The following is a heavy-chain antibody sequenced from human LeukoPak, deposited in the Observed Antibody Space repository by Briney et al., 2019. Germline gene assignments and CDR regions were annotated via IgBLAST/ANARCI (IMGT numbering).Heavy chain of an antibody. CDR2: IGTAGDT. CDR3: ARGAYYYGMDV. Sequence: PGGSLRLSCAASGFTFSSYDMHWVRQATGKGLEWVSAIGTAGDTYYPGSVKGRFTISRENAKNSLYLQMNGLRAGDTAVYYCARGAYYYGMDVWGQGTTVTVSS. J-gene: IGHJ6*02. V-gene: IGHV3-13*01. CDR1: GFTFSSYD.